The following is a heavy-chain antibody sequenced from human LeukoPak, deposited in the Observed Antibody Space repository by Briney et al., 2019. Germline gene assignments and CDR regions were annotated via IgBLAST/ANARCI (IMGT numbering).Heavy chain of an antibody. CDR3: ARDGEETYYYDSSGYYYRWFDP. V-gene: IGHV1-69*04. Sequence: ASVKVSCKASGGTFSSYAISWVRQAPGQGLEWMGRIIPILGIASYAQKFQGRVTITADKSKSTAYMELSSLRSEDTAVYYCARDGEETYYYDSSGYYYRWFDPWGQGTLVTVSS. D-gene: IGHD3-22*01. CDR1: GGTFSSYA. CDR2: IIPILGIA. J-gene: IGHJ5*02.